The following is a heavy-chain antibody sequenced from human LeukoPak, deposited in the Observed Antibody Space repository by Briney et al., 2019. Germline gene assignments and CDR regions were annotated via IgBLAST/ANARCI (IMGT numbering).Heavy chain of an antibody. Sequence: ASVKVSCKASGYTFTSFSITWVRQAPGQGLEWMGWISVYNGNTNYAQKLQGRVTMTTDTSTSTAYMELRSLRSDDTAVYYWARMGGELLGPWFDYWGQGTLVTVSS. J-gene: IGHJ4*02. D-gene: IGHD1-26*01. CDR1: GYTFTSFS. CDR2: ISVYNGNT. CDR3: ARMGGELLGPWFDY. V-gene: IGHV1-18*01.